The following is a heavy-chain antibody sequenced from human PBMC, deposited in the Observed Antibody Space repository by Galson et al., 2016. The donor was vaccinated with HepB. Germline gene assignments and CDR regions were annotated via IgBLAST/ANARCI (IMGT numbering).Heavy chain of an antibody. V-gene: IGHV3-23*01. Sequence: SLRLSCAASGFTFTTHTMNWVRQAPGKGLEWVSGISGTGQTTYFADSVKGRFTVSRDNSKNTVSLHMNSLRAEDTAIYYCAKSNSTGWYKVFDSWGQGNLVTDSS. J-gene: IGHJ4*02. CDR3: AKSNSTGWYKVFDS. D-gene: IGHD6-19*01. CDR2: ISGTGQTT. CDR1: GFTFTTHT.